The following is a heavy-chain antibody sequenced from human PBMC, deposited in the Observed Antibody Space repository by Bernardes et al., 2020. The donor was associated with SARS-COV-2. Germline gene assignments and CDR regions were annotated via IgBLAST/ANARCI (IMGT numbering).Heavy chain of an antibody. D-gene: IGHD5-12*01. CDR3: ARGEGEVADY. CDR1: GFTFSSHW. V-gene: IGHV3-74*01. Sequence: GGSLRLSCAASGFTFSSHWMHWVRQAPGKGLLWISRINSDGSTTDYADSVKGRFTISRDNAKNTLYLQMNSLRAEDTAVYYCARGEGEVADYWGQGTLVTVSS. J-gene: IGHJ4*02. CDR2: INSDGSTT.